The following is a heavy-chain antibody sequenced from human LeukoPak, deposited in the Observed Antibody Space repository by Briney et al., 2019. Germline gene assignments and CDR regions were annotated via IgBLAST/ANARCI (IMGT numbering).Heavy chain of an antibody. V-gene: IGHV3-23*01. D-gene: IGHD1-26*01. CDR3: ATHDAMVGIS. CDR2: VGGSNTNT. CDR1: GFSFSRNA. Sequence: GGSLRLSCVASGFSFSRNAMNWLRQPPGKGLEWVSGVGGSNTNTSYADSVKGRFTISRDNSQNTVSLVMNNLRAEDTAIYYCATHDAMVGISWGQGTLVTVSS. J-gene: IGHJ4*02.